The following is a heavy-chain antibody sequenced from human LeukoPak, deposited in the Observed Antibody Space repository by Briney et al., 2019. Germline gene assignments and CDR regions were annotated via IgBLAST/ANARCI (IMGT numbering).Heavy chain of an antibody. J-gene: IGHJ6*02. D-gene: IGHD6-13*01. CDR1: GGTFSSYA. V-gene: IGHV1-69*01. CDR2: IIPIFTTA. CDR3: ARDLGAASYYYYGMDV. Sequence: ASVKVSCTASGGTFSSYAISWVRQAPGQGLEWMGGIIPIFTTANYAQKFQGRVTITADESTSTAYMELSSLRSEDTAVYYCARDLGAASYYYYGMDVWGQGTTVTVSS.